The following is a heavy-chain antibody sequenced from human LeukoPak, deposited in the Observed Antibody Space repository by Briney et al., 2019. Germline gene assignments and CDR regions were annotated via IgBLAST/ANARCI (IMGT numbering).Heavy chain of an antibody. CDR2: IYYSGST. V-gene: IGHV4-59*01. Sequence: SETLSLTCTVSGGSISSYYWSWIRQPPGKGLEWIGYIYYSGSTNYNPSLKSRVTISVDTSKNQFSLKLSSVTAADTAVYYCARVDYVDYSFDYWGQGTLVTVSS. CDR1: GGSISSYY. CDR3: ARVDYVDYSFDY. J-gene: IGHJ4*02. D-gene: IGHD4-17*01.